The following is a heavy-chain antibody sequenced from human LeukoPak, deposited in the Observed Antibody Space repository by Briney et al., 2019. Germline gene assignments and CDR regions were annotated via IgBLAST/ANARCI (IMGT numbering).Heavy chain of an antibody. V-gene: IGHV4-59*01. CDR1: GDSINGFY. CDR2: IYYSGNT. CDR3: ASSKTPWIQLWFFDI. Sequence: SETLSLTCTVSGDSINGFYWNWIRQPPGKGLEWIGYIYYSGNTNYNPSLKSRVTMSVDTSTNQSSLKLSSVTAADTAVYYCASSKTPWIQLWFFDIWGQGTMVTVSS. J-gene: IGHJ3*02. D-gene: IGHD5-18*01.